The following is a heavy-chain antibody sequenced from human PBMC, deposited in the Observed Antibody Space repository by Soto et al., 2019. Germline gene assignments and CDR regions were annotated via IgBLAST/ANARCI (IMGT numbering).Heavy chain of an antibody. CDR1: GGTFSGSG. Sequence: ASVKVSCKASGGTFSGSGINWVRQAPGQGLEWIGGTIPLSGTSSHAQKFQGRVTITADESTGTVNMELGSLTSDDTAVYYCATSRDTTGYFDHWGQGNLVTVS. J-gene: IGHJ4*02. D-gene: IGHD1-1*01. CDR2: TIPLSGTS. CDR3: ATSRDTTGYFDH. V-gene: IGHV1-69*13.